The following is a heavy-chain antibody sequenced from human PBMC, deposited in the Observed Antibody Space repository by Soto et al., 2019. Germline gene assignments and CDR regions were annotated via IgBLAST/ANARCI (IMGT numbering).Heavy chain of an antibody. CDR1: GFVFNMYG. V-gene: IGHV3-33*01. CDR3: VRDPVALRNRVRVGYFNL. J-gene: IGHJ2*01. D-gene: IGHD1-26*01. Sequence: QVKLVESGGGVVQPGRSLRLSCAASGFVFNMYGMLWVRQAPGKGLEWVGVIWHDGSGTYYADALKGRFTISRDNSKNTLFLQMDSLTVEDTAVYYCVRDPVALRNRVRVGYFNLWGRGTQVTVSS. CDR2: IWHDGSGT.